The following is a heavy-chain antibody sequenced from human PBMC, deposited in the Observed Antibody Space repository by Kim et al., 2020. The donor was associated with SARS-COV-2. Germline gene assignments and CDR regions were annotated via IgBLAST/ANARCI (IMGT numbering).Heavy chain of an antibody. J-gene: IGHJ4*02. CDR2: IYYSGST. CDR1: GGSISSYY. CDR3: ARVHPAAMGGGGIDY. D-gene: IGHD5-18*01. Sequence: SETLSLTCTVSGGSISSYYWSWIRQPPGKGLEWIGYIYYSGSTNYNPSLKSRVTISVDTPKNQFSLKLSSVTAADTAGYYCARVHPAAMGGGGIDYWGQGTLVTVSS. V-gene: IGHV4-59*13.